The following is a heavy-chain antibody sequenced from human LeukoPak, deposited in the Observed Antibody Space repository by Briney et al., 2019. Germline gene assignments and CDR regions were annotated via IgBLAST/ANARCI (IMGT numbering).Heavy chain of an antibody. V-gene: IGHV4-59*08. CDR2: IYYSGST. D-gene: IGHD3-10*01. CDR3: ARLRFTDYYYYGMDV. J-gene: IGHJ6*02. Sequence: SETLSLTCTVSGGSISSYYWSWIRQPPGKGLEWIGYIYYSGSTNYNPSLKSRVTISVDTSKNQFSLKLSSVTAADTAVYYCARLRFTDYYYYGMDVWGQGITVTVSS. CDR1: GGSISSYY.